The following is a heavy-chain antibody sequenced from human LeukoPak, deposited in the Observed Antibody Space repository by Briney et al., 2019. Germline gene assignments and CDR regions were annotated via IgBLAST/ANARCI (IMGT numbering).Heavy chain of an antibody. CDR3: ARDEDSAYGSGSYLS. V-gene: IGHV4-61*01. Sequence: SETLSLTCTVSGGSISSSSYYWGWIRQPPGKGLEWIGYIYYSGSTNYNPSLKSRVTISVDTSKNQFSLKLSSVTAADTAMYYCARDEDSAYGSGSYLSWGQGTLVTVSS. CDR2: IYYSGST. CDR1: GGSISSSSYY. J-gene: IGHJ5*02. D-gene: IGHD3-10*01.